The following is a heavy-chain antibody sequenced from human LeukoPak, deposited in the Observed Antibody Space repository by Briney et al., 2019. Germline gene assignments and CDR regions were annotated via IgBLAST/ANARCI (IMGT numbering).Heavy chain of an antibody. Sequence: SETLSLTCTVSGGSISSGGYYWSWIRQPPGKGLEWIGYIYYSGSTNYNPSLKSRVTISVDTSKNQFSLKLSSVTAADTAVYYCARDPLGYFDYWGQGTLVTVSS. CDR1: GGSISSGGYY. CDR3: ARDPLGYFDY. CDR2: IYYSGST. D-gene: IGHD3-16*01. V-gene: IGHV4-61*08. J-gene: IGHJ4*02.